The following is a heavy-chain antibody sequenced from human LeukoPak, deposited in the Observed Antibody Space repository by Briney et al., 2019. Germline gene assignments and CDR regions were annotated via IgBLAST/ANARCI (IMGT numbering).Heavy chain of an antibody. V-gene: IGHV3-33*01. J-gene: IGHJ4*02. Sequence: PGGSLRLSCAASGFIFSSYGMHWVRQAPGKGLEWVAVIWYDGSNKYYADSVKGRFTISRDNSKNTLYLQMNSLRAEDTAVYYCARDYLNSLIDYWGQGTLVTVSS. D-gene: IGHD4-23*01. CDR1: GFIFSSYG. CDR3: ARDYLNSLIDY. CDR2: IWYDGSNK.